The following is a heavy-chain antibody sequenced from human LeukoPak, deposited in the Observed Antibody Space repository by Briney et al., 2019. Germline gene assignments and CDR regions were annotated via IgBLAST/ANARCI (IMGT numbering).Heavy chain of an antibody. D-gene: IGHD3-10*01. Sequence: GRSLRLSCAASGFTFSSYAMHWVRQAPGKGLEWVAVISYDGSNKYYADSVKGRFTISRDNSKNTLYLQMNSLRAEDTAVYYCARDGLLWFGEYERFDYWGQGTLVTVSS. J-gene: IGHJ4*02. CDR2: ISYDGSNK. V-gene: IGHV3-30*04. CDR1: GFTFSSYA. CDR3: ARDGLLWFGEYERFDY.